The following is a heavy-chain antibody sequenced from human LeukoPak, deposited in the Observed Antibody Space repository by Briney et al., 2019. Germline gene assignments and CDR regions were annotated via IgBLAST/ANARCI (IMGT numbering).Heavy chain of an antibody. CDR1: GGSIDNYY. J-gene: IGHJ1*01. V-gene: IGHV4-59*01. CDR2: VYYGGIT. D-gene: IGHD5-12*01. Sequence: SETPSLTCTVSGGSIDNYYWTWIRQPPGKGLEWIGYVYYGGITKYNPSLMGRVSISVDTSKNQFSLKVRAVTAADTAVYYCARDVDPHFWGQGTLVTVSS. CDR3: ARDVDPHF.